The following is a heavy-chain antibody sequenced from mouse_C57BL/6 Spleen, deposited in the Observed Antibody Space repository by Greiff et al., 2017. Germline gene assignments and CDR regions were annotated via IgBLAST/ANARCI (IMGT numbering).Heavy chain of an antibody. CDR1: GYAFSSSW. J-gene: IGHJ3*01. D-gene: IGHD2-5*01. V-gene: IGHV1-82*01. Sequence: QVQLQQSGPELVKPGASVKISCKASGYAFSSSWMNWVKQRPGKGLEWIGRIYPGDGDTNYNGKFKGKATLTADKSSSTAYMQLSSLTSEDSAVYFCERKAYYSNWEFAYWGQGTLVTVSA. CDR2: IYPGDGDT. CDR3: ERKAYYSNWEFAY.